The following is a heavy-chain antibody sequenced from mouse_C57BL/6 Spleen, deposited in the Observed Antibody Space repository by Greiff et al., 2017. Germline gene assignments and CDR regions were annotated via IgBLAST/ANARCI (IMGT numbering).Heavy chain of an antibody. V-gene: IGHV1-66*01. D-gene: IGHD1-1*01. CDR2: IYPGSGNT. CDR3: ARDGRDYYAMDD. J-gene: IGHJ4*01. CDR1: GYSFTSYY. Sequence: VKLMESGPELVKPGASVKISCKASGYSFTSYYIHWVKQRPGQGLEWIGWIYPGSGNTKYNEKFKGKAPLTADTSSSTAYMQLSSLTSEDSAVYYCARDGRDYYAMDDWGQGTSVTVSS.